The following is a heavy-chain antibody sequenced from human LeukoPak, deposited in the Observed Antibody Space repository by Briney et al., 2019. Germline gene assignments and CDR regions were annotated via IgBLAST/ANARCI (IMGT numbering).Heavy chain of an antibody. V-gene: IGHV4-34*01. J-gene: IGHJ4*02. Sequence: SETLSLTCAVYGGSFSGYYWSWIRQPPGKGLEWIGEINHSGNTNSNPSLKSRVTISVDTSKNQFSLKLSSVTAADTAVYYCARDIAYSSGLFDYWGQGTLVTVSS. CDR3: ARDIAYSSGLFDY. CDR2: INHSGNT. D-gene: IGHD6-19*01. CDR1: GGSFSGYY.